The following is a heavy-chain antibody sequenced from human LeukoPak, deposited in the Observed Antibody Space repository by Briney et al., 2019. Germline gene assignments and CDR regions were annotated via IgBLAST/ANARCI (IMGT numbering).Heavy chain of an antibody. CDR1: GLTLSNVW. D-gene: IGHD5-12*01. V-gene: IGHV3-15*07. Sequence: GGSLRLSCAVSGLTLSNVWVNWVRQAPGKGLERVGLIKSKSDGGTTDFAAPVKGRFTISRDDSKNILYLQMNSLTSEDTAIYYCTQGSGYYFNYWGQGTLVTVSS. CDR2: IKSKSDGGTT. CDR3: TQGSGYYFNY. J-gene: IGHJ4*02.